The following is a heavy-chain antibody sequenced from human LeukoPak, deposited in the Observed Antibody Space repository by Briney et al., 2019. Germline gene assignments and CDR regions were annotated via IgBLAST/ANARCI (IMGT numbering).Heavy chain of an antibody. CDR3: ARGYRSGWYNWFDP. Sequence: SETLSLTCAVYGGSFSDYYWSWIRQPPGKGLEWIGYIYYSGSTNYNPSLKSRVTISVDTSKNQFSLKLSSVTAADTAVYYCARGYRSGWYNWFDPWGQGTLVTVSS. V-gene: IGHV4-59*01. CDR1: GGSFSDYY. J-gene: IGHJ5*02. D-gene: IGHD6-19*01. CDR2: IYYSGST.